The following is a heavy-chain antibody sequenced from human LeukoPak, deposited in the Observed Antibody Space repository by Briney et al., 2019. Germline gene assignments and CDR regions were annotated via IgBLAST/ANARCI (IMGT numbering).Heavy chain of an antibody. D-gene: IGHD3-10*01. V-gene: IGHV3-9*01. CDR2: ISWNGGII. CDR3: AKGGLRLYFGQFHY. CDR1: GFTFDNYA. J-gene: IGHJ4*02. Sequence: GGSLRLSCAASGFTFDNYAMHWVRKVPGKGLEWVSGISWNGGIIGYADSVKGRFTISKDSAKNSLYLQMNSLRVEDTALYYCAKGGLRLYFGQFHYWGQGTLVTVSS.